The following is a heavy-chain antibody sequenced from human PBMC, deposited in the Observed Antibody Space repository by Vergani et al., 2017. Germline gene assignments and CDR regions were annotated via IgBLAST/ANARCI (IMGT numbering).Heavy chain of an antibody. D-gene: IGHD2-15*01. CDR2: FIPVLGKT. CDR3: ARDRRGYGSGPEDYCYGMDV. Sequence: QVQLVQSGAEVKKPGSSVKVSCKAPGATFRSNTISWVRQVPGQGLEWKGRFIPVLGKTKYAQDFQGRLTITADTSTSTAYMELTSLRSQDTAVYYCARDRRGYGSGPEDYCYGMDVWGKGTTVTVSS. CDR1: GATFRSNT. V-gene: IGHV1-69*08. J-gene: IGHJ6*04.